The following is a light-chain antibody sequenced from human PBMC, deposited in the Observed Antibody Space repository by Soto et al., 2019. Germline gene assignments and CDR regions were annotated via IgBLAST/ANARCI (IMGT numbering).Light chain of an antibody. V-gene: IGKV3-20*01. J-gene: IGKJ1*01. CDR3: QQYGDSPQT. CDR2: DAS. Sequence: EILPSHSPGGLSLSPRERPTLSFQASQSVSSTLLTWYQQKPGQAPRLLIYDASNRATGIPARFSGSGSGTEFTLTISSLQSEDFAVYYCQQYGDSPQTFGQGTKVDIK. CDR1: QSVSSTL.